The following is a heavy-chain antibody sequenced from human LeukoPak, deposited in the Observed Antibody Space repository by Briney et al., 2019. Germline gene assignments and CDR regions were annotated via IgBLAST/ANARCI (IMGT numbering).Heavy chain of an antibody. J-gene: IGHJ5*02. CDR3: ARDVFVWYDFWRWFDP. D-gene: IGHD3-3*01. CDR1: GGSISSGSYD. Sequence: SETLSLTCTVSGGSISSGSYDWSWIRQPAGKGLEWIGRIYTSGSTNYNPSLKSRVTISVDTSKNQFSLKLSSVTAADTAVYYCARDVFVWYDFWRWFDPWGQGTLVTVSS. CDR2: IYTSGST. V-gene: IGHV4-61*02.